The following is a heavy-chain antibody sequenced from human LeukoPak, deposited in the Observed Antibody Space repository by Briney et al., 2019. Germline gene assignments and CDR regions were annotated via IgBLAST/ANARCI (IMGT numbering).Heavy chain of an antibody. CDR3: AKDLMRDRWFGES. CDR2: IYNDGRT. V-gene: IGHV3-53*05. Sequence: GGSLRLSCAASGFIVNNKYMTWVRQAPGKGLEWVSLIYNDGRTYYADSVKGRCTISRDNFKNTLYLQMNSLTPEDTAVYYCAKDLMRDRWFGESWGQGTLVTVSS. J-gene: IGHJ5*02. D-gene: IGHD3-10*01. CDR1: GFIVNNKY.